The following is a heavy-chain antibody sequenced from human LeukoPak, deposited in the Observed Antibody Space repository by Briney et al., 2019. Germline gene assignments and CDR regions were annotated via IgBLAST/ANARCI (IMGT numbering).Heavy chain of an antibody. V-gene: IGHV4-59*12. CDR1: GGSISSFY. CDR2: IYYSGST. Sequence: PSETLSLTCTVSGGSISSFYWSWIRQPPGKGLEYIGYIYYSGSTNYNPSLKSRVTLSVDTSTNQFSLKLSSVTAADTAVYYCARVGDTAMVKASFDYWGQGTLVTVSS. J-gene: IGHJ4*02. CDR3: ARVGDTAMVKASFDY. D-gene: IGHD5-18*01.